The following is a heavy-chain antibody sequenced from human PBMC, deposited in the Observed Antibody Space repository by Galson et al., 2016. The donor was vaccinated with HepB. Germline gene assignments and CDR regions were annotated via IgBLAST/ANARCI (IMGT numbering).Heavy chain of an antibody. CDR2: ISSRSNTI. D-gene: IGHD3-16*01. Sequence: SLRLSCAASGFIFSGYSMNWLRQAPGKGLEWIAYISSRSNTIYYADSVRGRFTVSRDNAKNSVYLQMSILRADDTAVYYCARPCAYADYGFDSWGQGILVTVAS. V-gene: IGHV3-48*01. CDR1: GFIFSGYS. CDR3: ARPCAYADYGFDS. J-gene: IGHJ4*02.